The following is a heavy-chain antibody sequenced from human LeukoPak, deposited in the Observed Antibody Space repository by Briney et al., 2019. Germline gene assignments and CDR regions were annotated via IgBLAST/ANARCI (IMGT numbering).Heavy chain of an antibody. CDR1: GFTFSSYA. D-gene: IGHD3-10*01. J-gene: IGHJ4*02. CDR2: ISGSGGST. Sequence: GGSLRLSCAASGFTFSSYAMSWVRQAPGKGLEWVSAISGSGGSTYYADSVKGRFTISRDNSKNTLYLQMNSLRAEDTAVYYCAKALVIWFGEFYHFDYWGQGTLVTVSS. V-gene: IGHV3-23*01. CDR3: AKALVIWFGEFYHFDY.